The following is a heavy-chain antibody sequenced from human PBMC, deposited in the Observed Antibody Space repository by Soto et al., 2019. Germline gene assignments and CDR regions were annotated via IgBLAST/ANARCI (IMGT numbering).Heavy chain of an antibody. CDR2: ISPYSGNT. Sequence: QVLLMQSGPEVKEPGTSVKVSCQASGYSFTTYGLNWVRQAPGQGLEWVGWISPYSGNTKSAQKVQGRITMTADTSTDTAYMELRSLRYDATAVYYCARSGTAPSWGPGTMVTVSS. CDR1: GYSFTTYG. V-gene: IGHV1-18*01. CDR3: ARSGTAPS. D-gene: IGHD3-10*01. J-gene: IGHJ3*01.